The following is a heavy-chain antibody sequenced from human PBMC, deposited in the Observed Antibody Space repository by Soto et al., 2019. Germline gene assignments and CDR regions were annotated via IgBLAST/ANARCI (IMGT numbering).Heavy chain of an antibody. D-gene: IGHD3-22*01. Sequence: GGSLRLSCAASGFTFDDYAMHWVRQAPGKGLEWVSGISWNSGSIGYADSVKGRFTISRDNAKNSLYLQMNSLRAEDTALYYCAKDISPRDDSSGYSAYYFDYWGQGTLVTVSS. CDR2: ISWNSGSI. CDR3: AKDISPRDDSSGYSAYYFDY. J-gene: IGHJ4*02. V-gene: IGHV3-9*01. CDR1: GFTFDDYA.